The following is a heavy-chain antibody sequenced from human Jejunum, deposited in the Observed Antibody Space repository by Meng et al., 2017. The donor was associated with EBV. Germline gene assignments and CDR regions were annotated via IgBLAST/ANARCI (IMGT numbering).Heavy chain of an antibody. CDR1: GFSLTTNGVG. CDR2: IYWDDSR. J-gene: IGHJ4*02. Sequence: QITLKESGPTLVKPTQTLPLTCTFSGFSLTTNGVGVGWIRQPPGKALEWFAVIYWDDSRLYSPSPNSRLTITKDTSKSQVVLTMTDMDPVDTATYYCAHKGSGSYPLDYWGQGTLVTVSS. V-gene: IGHV2-5*02. D-gene: IGHD1-26*01. CDR3: AHKGSGSYPLDY.